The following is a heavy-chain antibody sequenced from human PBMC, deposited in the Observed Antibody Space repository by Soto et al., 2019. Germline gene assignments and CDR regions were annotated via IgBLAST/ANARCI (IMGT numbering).Heavy chain of an antibody. Sequence: PSETLSLTCTVSGRPVSSGGYYWTWIRQLPGKGLEWIGEITLGGGTNYSPSLKSRVSISVDEGKKQFSLEMTSVTAADTAVYYCARGYSSFWSHDHWFDYWGQGTLVTVSS. D-gene: IGHD3-22*01. CDR1: GRPVSSGGYY. V-gene: IGHV4-61*08. CDR3: ARGYSSFWSHDHWFDY. J-gene: IGHJ5*01. CDR2: ITLGGGT.